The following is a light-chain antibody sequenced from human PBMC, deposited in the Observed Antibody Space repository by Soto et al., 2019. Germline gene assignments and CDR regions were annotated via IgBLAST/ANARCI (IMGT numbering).Light chain of an antibody. CDR2: EVS. V-gene: IGLV2-14*01. Sequence: QSALTQPASVSGSPGQSITISCTGTSSDVGGYNYVSWYQQHPGKAPKLMISEVSNRPSGVSNRFSGSKSGNTASLTISGPQAEDEADYYCSSYTSSSTLYVFGTGTKVTVL. J-gene: IGLJ1*01. CDR3: SSYTSSSTLYV. CDR1: SSDVGGYNY.